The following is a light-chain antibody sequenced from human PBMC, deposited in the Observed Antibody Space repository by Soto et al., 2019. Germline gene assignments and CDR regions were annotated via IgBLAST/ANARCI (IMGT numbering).Light chain of an antibody. CDR3: SSYINTNTLV. CDR2: EVS. CDR1: SSDVGDNKS. J-gene: IGLJ2*01. Sequence: QSVLTQPASVSGSPGQSIALSCSGTSSDVGDNKSVSWYQHHPGKVPILVMFEVSNRPSGVSNRFSGAKSGNTASLTISGLQGEDEADYYFSSYINTNTLVFAGGTKLTVL. V-gene: IGLV2-14*01.